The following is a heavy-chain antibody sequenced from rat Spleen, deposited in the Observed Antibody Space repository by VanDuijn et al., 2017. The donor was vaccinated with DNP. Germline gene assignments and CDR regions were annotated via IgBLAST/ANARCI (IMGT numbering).Heavy chain of an antibody. CDR2: ISHSDGTT. J-gene: IGHJ2*01. CDR1: GFTFSDYY. Sequence: EVQLEESGGGSVQPGRSLKLSCTASGFTFSDYYMAWVRQAPKQGLEWVAMISHSDGTTYYPDSVKGRFTISRDNAKNSLFLQLNSLKSDDTATYYCTREQHFHFDYWGQGVMVTVSS. D-gene: IGHD5-1*01. V-gene: IGHV5-20*01. CDR3: TREQHFHFDY.